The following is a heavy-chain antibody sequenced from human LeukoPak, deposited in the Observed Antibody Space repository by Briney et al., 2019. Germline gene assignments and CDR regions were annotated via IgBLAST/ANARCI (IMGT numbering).Heavy chain of an antibody. D-gene: IGHD4-17*01. CDR1: GFTFSNNG. J-gene: IGHJ3*02. Sequence: PGGSLRLSCAASGFTFSNNGMHWVRQAPGKGLEWAAAIWYDGSHQFYADSVKDRFTISRDNSKSTLYLQMNSLRAEDTAVYYCAKDPNGDFIGTFDIWGQGTMVTVSS. V-gene: IGHV3-33*06. CDR3: AKDPNGDFIGTFDI. CDR2: IWYDGSHQ.